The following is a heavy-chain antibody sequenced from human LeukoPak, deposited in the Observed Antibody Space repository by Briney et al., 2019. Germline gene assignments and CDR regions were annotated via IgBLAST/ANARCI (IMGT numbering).Heavy chain of an antibody. V-gene: IGHV1-18*01. Sequence: ASVKVSCTASGYTFTSYGISWVRQAPGQGLEWMGWISAYNGNTNYAQKLQGRVTMTTDTSTSTAYMELRSLRSDDTAVYYCARVDLEDSMYYDFWSGSPPDYWGQGTLVTVSS. CDR3: ARVDLEDSMYYDFWSGSPPDY. CDR2: ISAYNGNT. D-gene: IGHD3-3*01. J-gene: IGHJ4*02. CDR1: GYTFTSYG.